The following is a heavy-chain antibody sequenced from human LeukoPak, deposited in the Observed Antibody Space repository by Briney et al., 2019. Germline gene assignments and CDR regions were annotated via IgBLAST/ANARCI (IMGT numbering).Heavy chain of an antibody. D-gene: IGHD3-9*01. Sequence: PGRSLRLSCAASGFTFSSYEMNWVRQAPGKGLEWVSYISSSGSTIYYADSVKGRFTISRDNAKNSLYLQMNSLRAEDTAVYYCARESGYYNFDYWGQGTLVTVSS. CDR2: ISSSGSTI. CDR3: ARESGYYNFDY. V-gene: IGHV3-48*03. J-gene: IGHJ4*02. CDR1: GFTFSSYE.